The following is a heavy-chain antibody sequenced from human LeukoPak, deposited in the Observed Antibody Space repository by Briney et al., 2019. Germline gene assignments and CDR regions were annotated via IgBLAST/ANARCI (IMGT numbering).Heavy chain of an antibody. V-gene: IGHV4-59*01. Sequence: SETLSLTCTVSGGSISSYYWSWIRQPPGKGLEGSGYIYYSGSTNYNPSLKSRVTISVDTSKNHFSLKLSSVTAADTAVYYCARVRSSYYYYGMDVWGQGTTVTVSS. CDR1: GGSISSYY. CDR3: ARVRSSYYYYGMDV. J-gene: IGHJ6*02. CDR2: IYYSGST.